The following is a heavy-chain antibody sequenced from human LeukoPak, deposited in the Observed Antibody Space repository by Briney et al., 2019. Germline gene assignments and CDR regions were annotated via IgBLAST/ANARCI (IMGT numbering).Heavy chain of an antibody. D-gene: IGHD5-18*01. CDR3: ARGQGGIYVDTAMVTGYSDP. CDR2: IYYSGST. CDR1: GGSISSYY. Sequence: SSETLSLTCTVSGGSISSYYWSWIRQPPGKGLEWIGYIYYSGSTNYNPSLKSRVTISVDTSKNQFSLKLSSVTAADTAVYYCARGQGGIYVDTAMVTGYSDPWGQGTLVTVSS. J-gene: IGHJ5*02. V-gene: IGHV4-59*01.